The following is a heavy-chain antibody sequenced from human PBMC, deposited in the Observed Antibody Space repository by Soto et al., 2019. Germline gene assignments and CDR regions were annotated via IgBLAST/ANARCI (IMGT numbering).Heavy chain of an antibody. CDR2: INSDGSST. D-gene: IGHD3-10*01. CDR1: GLTFSSYW. V-gene: IGHV3-74*01. J-gene: IGHJ4*02. CDR3: ATGPTYYYAY. Sequence: GGSLRLSCAASGLTFSSYWMHWVRQAPGKGLVWVSRINSDGSSTNYADSVKGRFTISRDNAKNTLYLQMNSLRAEDTAVYYCATGPTYYYAYWGQGTXVTVSS.